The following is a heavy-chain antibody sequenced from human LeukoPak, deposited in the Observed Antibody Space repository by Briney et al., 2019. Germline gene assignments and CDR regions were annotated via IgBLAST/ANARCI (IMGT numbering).Heavy chain of an antibody. Sequence: GASVKVSCKASGYTFTSYDINWVRQSTGQGLEWMGWMNPNSGNTGYAQKFQGRVTITRNTSIRTAYMELSSLRSEDTAVYYCARSLRFLEWFGKEATSFDPWGQGTLVTVSS. J-gene: IGHJ5*02. CDR2: MNPNSGNT. D-gene: IGHD3-3*01. CDR3: ARSLRFLEWFGKEATSFDP. V-gene: IGHV1-8*03. CDR1: GYTFTSYD.